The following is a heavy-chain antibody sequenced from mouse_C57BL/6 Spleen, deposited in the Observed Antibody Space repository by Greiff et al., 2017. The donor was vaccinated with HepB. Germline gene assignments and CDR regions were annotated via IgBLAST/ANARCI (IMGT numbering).Heavy chain of an antibody. CDR2: IDPETGGT. J-gene: IGHJ4*01. D-gene: IGHD1-1*01. V-gene: IGHV1-15*01. Sequence: QVHVKQSGAELVRPGASVTLSCKASGYTFTDYEMHWVKQTPVHGLEWIGAIDPETGGTAYNQKFKGKAILTADKSSSTAYMELRSLTSEDSAVYYCTRGAITTGAMDYWGQGTSVTVSS. CDR1: GYTFTDYE. CDR3: TRGAITTGAMDY.